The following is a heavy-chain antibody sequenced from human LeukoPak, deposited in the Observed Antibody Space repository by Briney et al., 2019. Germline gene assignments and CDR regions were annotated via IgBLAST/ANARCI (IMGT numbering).Heavy chain of an antibody. V-gene: IGHV4-39*02. Sequence: SETLSLTCSVSRGSTSSTTYYSGWVRHPPGKGLEWIGSMSYIGSTYYNPSLKSRVTISVHMSKNHFSLKLSSVTAADPAVYYCASHGRHYDILTGYYAGHFDIWGQGTMVTVSS. CDR1: RGSTSSTTYY. CDR2: MSYIGST. D-gene: IGHD3-9*01. CDR3: ASHGRHYDILTGYYAGHFDI. J-gene: IGHJ3*02.